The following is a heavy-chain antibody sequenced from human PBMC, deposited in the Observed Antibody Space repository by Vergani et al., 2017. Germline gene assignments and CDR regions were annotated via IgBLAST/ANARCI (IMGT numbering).Heavy chain of an antibody. CDR3: ARGQGLPGIAAAGTIWFDP. CDR2: IYYSGSI. CDR1: GYSISSSNW. D-gene: IGHD6-13*01. V-gene: IGHV4-28*02. Sequence: QVQLQESGPGLVKPSQTLSLTCAVSGYSISSSNWWGWIRQPPGKGLEWIGYIYYSGSIYYNPSLKSRVTMSVDTSKNQFSLKLSSVTAVDTAVYYWARGQGLPGIAAAGTIWFDPWGQGTLVTVSS. J-gene: IGHJ5*02.